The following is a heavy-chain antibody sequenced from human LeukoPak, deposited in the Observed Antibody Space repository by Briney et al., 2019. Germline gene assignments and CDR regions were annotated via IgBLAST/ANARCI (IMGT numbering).Heavy chain of an antibody. CDR2: INHSGTT. CDR3: AIRHPITLPGTGPVFRRRVIDS. V-gene: IGHV4-34*01. D-gene: IGHD6-13*01. J-gene: IGHJ4*02. Sequence: SETLSLTCAVSGGSFSGFYWSWVRQPPGKGLEWIGEINHSGTTNYKPSLKSRVTISVDTSKNQYSLKLSSVTAADTAMYYCAIRHPITLPGTGPVFRRRVIDSWGQGTLVTVSS. CDR1: GGSFSGFY.